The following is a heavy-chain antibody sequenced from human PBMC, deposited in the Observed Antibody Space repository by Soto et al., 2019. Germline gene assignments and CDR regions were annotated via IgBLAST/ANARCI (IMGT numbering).Heavy chain of an antibody. Sequence: QVQLVQSGAEVKKPGSSVKVSCKASGGTFSSYTISWVRQAPGQGLEWMGRIIPILGIANYAQKFQGRVTITADKSTSTAYMELSSLRSEDTAVYYCARDAGYYYDSSGLRPFDYWGQGTLVTVSS. D-gene: IGHD3-22*01. CDR3: ARDAGYYYDSSGLRPFDY. CDR2: IIPILGIA. V-gene: IGHV1-69*08. J-gene: IGHJ4*02. CDR1: GGTFSSYT.